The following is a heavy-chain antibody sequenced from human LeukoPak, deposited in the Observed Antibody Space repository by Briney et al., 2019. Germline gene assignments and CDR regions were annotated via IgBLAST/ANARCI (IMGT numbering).Heavy chain of an antibody. CDR3: ASGYSNYEYYFDY. J-gene: IGHJ4*02. CDR1: GGSISSSSYY. Sequence: SETLSLTCTVSGGSISSSSYYWGWTRQPPGKGREWIGSIYYSGSTYYNTSLKSRVTISVDTSKNQFSLKLSSVTAADTAAYYCASGYSNYEYYFDYWGQGTLVTVSS. CDR2: IYYSGST. D-gene: IGHD4-11*01. V-gene: IGHV4-39*07.